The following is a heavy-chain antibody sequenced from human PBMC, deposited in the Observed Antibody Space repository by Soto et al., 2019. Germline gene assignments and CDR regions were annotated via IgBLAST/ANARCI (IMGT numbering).Heavy chain of an antibody. CDR1: GFTFSSYG. D-gene: IGHD6-19*01. Sequence: QVQLVESGGGVVQPGRSLRLSCAASGFTFSSYGMHWVRQAPGKGLEWVAVIWYDGSNKYYADSVKGRFIISRDNSKNTLYLQMNSLRAEDTAVYYCARDRDSSGWYYFDYWGQGTLVTVSS. CDR2: IWYDGSNK. V-gene: IGHV3-33*01. J-gene: IGHJ4*02. CDR3: ARDRDSSGWYYFDY.